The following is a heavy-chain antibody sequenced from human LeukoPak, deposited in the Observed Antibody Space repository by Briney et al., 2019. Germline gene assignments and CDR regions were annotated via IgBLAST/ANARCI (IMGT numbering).Heavy chain of an antibody. V-gene: IGHV1-24*01. CDR3: ATARQLAPPKGNGMDV. CDR1: GYTLTELS. D-gene: IGHD6-13*01. Sequence: GASVKASCKVSGYTLTELSMHWVRRAPGKGLEWMGGFDPEDGETIYAQKFQGRVTMTEDTSTDTAYMELSSLRSEDTAVYYCATARQLAPPKGNGMDVWGQGTTVTVSS. J-gene: IGHJ6*02. CDR2: FDPEDGET.